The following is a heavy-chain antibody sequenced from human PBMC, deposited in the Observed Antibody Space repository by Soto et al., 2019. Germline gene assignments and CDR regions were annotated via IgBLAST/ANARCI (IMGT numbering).Heavy chain of an antibody. D-gene: IGHD3-3*01. CDR3: AREMGEWSGYQPASFDY. CDR1: GYTFTGYY. V-gene: IGHV1-2*04. CDR2: INPNSGGT. Sequence: ASVKVSCKASGYTFTGYYMHWVRQAPGQGLEWMGWINPNSGGTNYAQKFQGWVTMTRDTSISTAYMELSRLRSDDTAVYYCAREMGEWSGYQPASFDYWGQGTLVTVSS. J-gene: IGHJ4*02.